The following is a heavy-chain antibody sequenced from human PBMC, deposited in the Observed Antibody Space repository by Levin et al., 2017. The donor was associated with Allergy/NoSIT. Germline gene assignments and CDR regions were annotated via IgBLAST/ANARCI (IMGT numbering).Heavy chain of an antibody. CDR3: ARDGIVVVPGAGLGMDV. J-gene: IGHJ6*02. CDR1: GGSISSYY. D-gene: IGHD2-2*01. Sequence: SETLSLTCIVSGGSISSYYWSWIRQPAGKGLEWIGRIYTSGSNNYNPSLKSRVTMSVDTSKNQVSLKLSSVTAADTAVYYCARDGIVVVPGAGLGMDVWGRGTTVTVS. CDR2: IYTSGSN. V-gene: IGHV4-4*07.